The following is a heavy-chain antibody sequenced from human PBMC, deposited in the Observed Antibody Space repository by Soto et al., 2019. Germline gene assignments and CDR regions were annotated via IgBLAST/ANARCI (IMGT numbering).Heavy chain of an antibody. CDR3: AKANLKYSYGHFDY. CDR2: ISYDGSNK. CDR1: GFTFSSYG. Sequence: QVQLVESGGGVVQPGRSLRLSCAASGFTFSSYGMHWVRQAPGKGLEWVAVISYDGSNKYYADSVKGRFTISRDNSKNTLYLQMNSLRAEDTAVYYCAKANLKYSYGHFDYWGQGTLVTVSS. V-gene: IGHV3-30*18. D-gene: IGHD5-18*01. J-gene: IGHJ4*02.